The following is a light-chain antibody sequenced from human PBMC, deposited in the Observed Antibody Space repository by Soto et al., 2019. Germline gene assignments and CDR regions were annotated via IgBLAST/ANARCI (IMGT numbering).Light chain of an antibody. CDR2: DAS. CDR3: QQRSNWSGT. Sequence: EIVLTQSPATLSLSPGERATLSCRASQSVSSYLAWYQQKPGQAPRLLIYDASNRATGIPARFSGSGSGTDFTLTIGSLEPEDFAVYYCQQRSNWSGTFGQGTKVDIK. J-gene: IGKJ1*01. V-gene: IGKV3-11*01. CDR1: QSVSSY.